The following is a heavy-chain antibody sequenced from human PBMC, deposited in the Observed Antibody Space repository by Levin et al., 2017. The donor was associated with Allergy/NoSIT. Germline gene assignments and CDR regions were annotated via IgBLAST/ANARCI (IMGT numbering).Heavy chain of an antibody. J-gene: IGHJ4*02. D-gene: IGHD1-26*01. CDR2: ISGSGGRT. CDR3: AKEGSGGSYGIY. CDR1: AFSFSSYA. V-gene: IGHV3-23*01. Sequence: ETLSLTCAASAFSFSSYAMSWVRQAPGKGLEWVSAISGSGGRTYYADSVKGRFTISRDTSKNTLFLQMNSLRAEDTAIYYCAKEGSGGSYGIYWGQGTLVTVSS.